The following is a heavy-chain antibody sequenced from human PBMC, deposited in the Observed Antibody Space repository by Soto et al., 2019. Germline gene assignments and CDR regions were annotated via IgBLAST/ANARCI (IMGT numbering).Heavy chain of an antibody. CDR3: AFGNLSYYFDF. D-gene: IGHD3-16*01. V-gene: IGHV3-33*01. CDR1: GFTFSGFG. CDR2: IWYDGSDK. J-gene: IGHJ4*02. Sequence: GGSLRLSCAASGFTFSGFGMHWVRQAPGKGLEWVAIIWYDGSDKYYADSVKGRFTISRDNSKNTLYLQMNSLRAEDTAVYHCAFGNLSYYFDFWGQGAPVTVSS.